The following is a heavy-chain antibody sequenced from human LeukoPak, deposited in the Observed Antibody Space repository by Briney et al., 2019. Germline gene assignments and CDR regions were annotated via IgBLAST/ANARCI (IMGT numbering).Heavy chain of an antibody. CDR3: ATSSGWHFDY. J-gene: IGHJ4*02. V-gene: IGHV4-59*01. Sequence: SETLSLTCIVSGGSINSYYWSWIRQPPGKGLEWIGYIYYSGSTNYNPSLKSRVTISVDTSKNQFSLKLSSVTAADTAVYYCATSSGWHFDYWGQGTLVTVSS. CDR2: IYYSGST. CDR1: GGSINSYY. D-gene: IGHD6-19*01.